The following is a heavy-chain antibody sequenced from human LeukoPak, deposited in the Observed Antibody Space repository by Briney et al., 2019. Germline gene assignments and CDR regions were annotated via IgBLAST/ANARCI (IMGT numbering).Heavy chain of an antibody. CDR1: GFPFSSYE. CDR3: ARGSGGDPIRRYFDY. Sequence: GGSLRLSCAASGFPFSSYEMNWVRQAPGKGLEWVSYISSSGNAIYYADSVKGRFTISRDNSKNTLYLQMNSLRAEDTAVYYCARGSGGDPIRRYFDYWGQGTLVTVSS. J-gene: IGHJ4*02. D-gene: IGHD2-21*02. CDR2: ISSSGNAI. V-gene: IGHV3-48*03.